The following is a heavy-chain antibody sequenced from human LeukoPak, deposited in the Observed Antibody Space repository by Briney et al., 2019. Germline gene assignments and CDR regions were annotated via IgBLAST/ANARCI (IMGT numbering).Heavy chain of an antibody. V-gene: IGHV3-66*01. CDR2: IYSGGST. J-gene: IGHJ3*02. Sequence: GGSLRLSCAASGFTVSSNYMSWVRQAPGKGLEWVSVIYSGGSTYYADSVKGRFTISTDNSKSTLYLQMMNLRAEDTAVYYCARSRSGYSYTDAFDIWGQGTMVTVSS. CDR1: GFTVSSNY. CDR3: ARSRSGYSYTDAFDI. D-gene: IGHD5-18*01.